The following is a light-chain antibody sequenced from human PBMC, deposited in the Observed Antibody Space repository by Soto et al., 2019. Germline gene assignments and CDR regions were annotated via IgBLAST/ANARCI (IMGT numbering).Light chain of an antibody. CDR1: QSGSSSY. J-gene: IGKJ1*01. V-gene: IGKV3D-20*01. CDR3: QQYGSSQWT. Sequence: EIVLTQSPATLSFSPGDRATLSCGASQSGSSSYLAWFQQKPGLAPRLLIYGALSRATGIPDRFSGSGSGTDFPLTSRRLEPEDFSMYYCQQYGSSQWTFGQGTKVAIK. CDR2: GAL.